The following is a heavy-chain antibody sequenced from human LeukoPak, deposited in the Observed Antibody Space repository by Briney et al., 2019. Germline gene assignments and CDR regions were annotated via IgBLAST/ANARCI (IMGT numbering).Heavy chain of an antibody. CDR1: GFAFGDYT. V-gene: IGHV3-48*01. CDR2: ISTSSRTI. Sequence: GGSLTLSCEASGFAFGDYTMNWVRQAPGKGLEWVSYISTSSRTIYYADSVKGRFTISRDNAKNSLYLQMNSLRPEDTAVYYCARIARKRAPDVDHWGQGTLLSLS. D-gene: IGHD1-14*01. J-gene: IGHJ4*02. CDR3: ARIARKRAPDVDH.